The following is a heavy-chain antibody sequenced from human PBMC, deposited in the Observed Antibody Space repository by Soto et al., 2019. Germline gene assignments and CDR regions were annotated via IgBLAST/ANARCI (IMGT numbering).Heavy chain of an antibody. CDR1: GFTFSSYG. D-gene: IGHD6-19*01. Sequence: QVQRVESGGGVVQPGRSLGLSCAASGFTFSSYGMHWVRQAPGKGLEWVAVISYDGSNKYYADSVKGRFTISRDNSKNTLYLQMNSLRAEDTAVYYCAKTHSSGWHRYYYYGMDVWGQGTTVTVSS. CDR3: AKTHSSGWHRYYYYGMDV. J-gene: IGHJ6*02. V-gene: IGHV3-30*18. CDR2: ISYDGSNK.